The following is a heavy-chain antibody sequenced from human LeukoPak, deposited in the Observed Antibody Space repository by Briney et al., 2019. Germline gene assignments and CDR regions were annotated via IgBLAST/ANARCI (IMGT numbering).Heavy chain of an antibody. CDR3: ARGGSRIVVVVAARKPHYFDY. D-gene: IGHD2-15*01. CDR2: ISHSGST. Sequence: SETLSLTCAVYCGSFSGYYWSWIRQPPGKGLEWIREISHSGSTNYNPSLKSRVTISVDTSKNQFSLKLSSVTAADTAVYYCARGGSRIVVVVAARKPHYFDYWGQGTLVTVSS. J-gene: IGHJ4*02. V-gene: IGHV4-34*01. CDR1: CGSFSGYY.